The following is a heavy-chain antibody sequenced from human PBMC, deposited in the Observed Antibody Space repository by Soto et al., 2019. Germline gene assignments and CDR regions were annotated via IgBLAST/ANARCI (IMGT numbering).Heavy chain of an antibody. J-gene: IGHJ4*02. V-gene: IGHV4-39*01. D-gene: IGHD3-22*01. CDR1: GDSIRNRNYY. CDR2: RYDDAST. Sequence: QLQLQESGPGLVKPSETLSLSCSVSGDSIRNRNYYWAWIRQPPGKGLEWIVSRYDDASTFYNPYLRRRITISIDTSKKQLSLKVTSVTAADTSVYYCARGIYLVPSGYYVDFWGQGTLVTVSS. CDR3: ARGIYLVPSGYYVDF.